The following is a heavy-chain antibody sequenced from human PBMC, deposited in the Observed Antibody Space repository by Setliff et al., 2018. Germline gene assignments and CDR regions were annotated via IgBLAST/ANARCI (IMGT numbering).Heavy chain of an antibody. D-gene: IGHD3-3*01. Sequence: ASVKVSCKASGYAFTSYDINWVRQATGQGLEWMGWMNPNSGNSGYAQKFQGRVTITRNTSISTAYMELSSLRSEDTAVYYCARSGGGYDFWSGYLVSHYYYYYYMDVWGKGTTVTVSS. CDR2: MNPNSGNS. V-gene: IGHV1-8*03. CDR1: GYAFTSYD. CDR3: ARSGGGYDFWSGYLVSHYYYYYYMDV. J-gene: IGHJ6*03.